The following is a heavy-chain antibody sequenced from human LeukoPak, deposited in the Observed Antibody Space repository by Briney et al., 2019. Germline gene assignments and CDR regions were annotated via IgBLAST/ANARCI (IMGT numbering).Heavy chain of an antibody. CDR1: GVSISSYY. D-gene: IGHD6-19*01. CDR3: ARDLGDSSGWSN. V-gene: IGHV4-59*01. CDR2: IYYSGST. J-gene: IGHJ4*02. Sequence: SETLSLTCTVSGVSISSYYWSWIRQPPGKGLEWIGYIYYSGSTNYNPSLKSRVTISVDTSKNQFSLKLSSVTAADTAVYYCARDLGDSSGWSNWGQGTLVTVSS.